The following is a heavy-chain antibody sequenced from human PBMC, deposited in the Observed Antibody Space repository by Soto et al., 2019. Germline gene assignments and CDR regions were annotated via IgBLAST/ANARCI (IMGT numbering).Heavy chain of an antibody. V-gene: IGHV3-66*01. Sequence: GGSLRLSCEASGFTVSVNYMSWVRQAPGKGLEWVSLINSGGTTYYADSVKGRFTISRDNSKNTLYLQMNSLRAEDTAVYYCARDRRFAAFDIWGQGTMVTVSS. CDR2: INSGGTT. CDR1: GFTVSVNY. D-gene: IGHD3-16*01. J-gene: IGHJ3*02. CDR3: ARDRRFAAFDI.